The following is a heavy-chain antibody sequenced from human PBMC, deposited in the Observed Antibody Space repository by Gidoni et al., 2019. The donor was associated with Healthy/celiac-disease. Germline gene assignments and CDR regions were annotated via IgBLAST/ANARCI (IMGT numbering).Heavy chain of an antibody. J-gene: IGHJ2*01. V-gene: IGHV3-21*01. D-gene: IGHD3-10*01. CDR3: ARGRGLPTIPYWYFDL. CDR2: ISSSSSYI. Sequence: VQLLESGGGLVKPAGSLSLASAASGFPVGSYSMNCVRTAPGKGLEWVSSISSSSSYIYYAESVKGRFTISRDNAKNSLYLQMNSLRAEDTAVYYCARGRGLPTIPYWYFDLWGRGTLVTVSS. CDR1: GFPVGSYS.